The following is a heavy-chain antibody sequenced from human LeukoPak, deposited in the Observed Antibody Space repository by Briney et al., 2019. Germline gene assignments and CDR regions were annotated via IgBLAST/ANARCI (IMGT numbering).Heavy chain of an antibody. J-gene: IGHJ5*02. CDR1: GFTFSSYE. D-gene: IGHD3-16*01. V-gene: IGHV3-21*01. CDR3: ARDRRYGGWFDP. Sequence: GGSLRLSCAASGFTFSSYEMNWVRQAPGKGLEWVSSISSSSSYIYYADSVKGRFTISRDNAKNSLYLQMNSLRAEDTAVYYCARDRRYGGWFDPWGQGTLVTVSS. CDR2: ISSSSSYI.